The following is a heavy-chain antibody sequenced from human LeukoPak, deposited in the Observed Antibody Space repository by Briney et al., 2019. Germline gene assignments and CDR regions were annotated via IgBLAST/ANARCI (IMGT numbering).Heavy chain of an antibody. Sequence: SETLSLTCTVTGASISSHYWCWIRQTPGTGLEWIGDIYDRGSTTYNPSLKSRVSISVDTSRNQFSLDLRSVTAADTAVYYCAKIEVGRFDPWGQGTLVTVSS. D-gene: IGHD1-26*01. CDR1: GASISSHY. J-gene: IGHJ5*02. CDR2: IYDRGST. V-gene: IGHV4-59*11. CDR3: AKIEVGRFDP.